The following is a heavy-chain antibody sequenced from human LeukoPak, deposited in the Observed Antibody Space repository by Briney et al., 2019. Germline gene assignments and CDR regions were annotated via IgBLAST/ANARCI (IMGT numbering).Heavy chain of an antibody. CDR1: GFTFSSYA. D-gene: IGHD4-17*01. CDR3: AREEDYGDYPFDC. V-gene: IGHV3-30-3*01. CDR2: ISYDGSNK. Sequence: GGSLRLSCAASGFTFSSYAMHWVRQAPGKGLEWVAVISYDGSNKYYADSVKGLFTISRDNSKNTLYLQMNSLRAEDTAVYYCAREEDYGDYPFDCWGQGTLVTVSS. J-gene: IGHJ4*02.